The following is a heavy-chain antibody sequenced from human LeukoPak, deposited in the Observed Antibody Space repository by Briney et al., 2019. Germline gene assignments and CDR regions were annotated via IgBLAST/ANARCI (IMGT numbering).Heavy chain of an antibody. CDR3: AREQNPYYYDSSGPNNWFDP. CDR2: IIPIFGTA. Sequence: GASVKVSCKASGGTFSSYAISWVRQAPGQGLEWMGRIIPIFGTANYAQKFQGRVTMTRDTSISTAYMELSRLRSDDTAVYYCAREQNPYYYDSSGPNNWFDPWGQGTLVTVSS. CDR1: GGTFSSYA. D-gene: IGHD3-22*01. J-gene: IGHJ5*02. V-gene: IGHV1-69*05.